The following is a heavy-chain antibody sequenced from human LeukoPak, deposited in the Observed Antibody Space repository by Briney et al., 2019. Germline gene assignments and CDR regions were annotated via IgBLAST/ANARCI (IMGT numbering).Heavy chain of an antibody. CDR2: INPNTGDT. D-gene: IGHD3-10*01. J-gene: IGHJ4*02. CDR3: ARRHDGSGRTFDY. Sequence: ASVKVSCKASGYTFTGYYMHWVRQAPGQGLEWMGWINPNTGDTKYAQKFQGRVTMTRDTSISTAYLQWSSLKASDTAMYYCARRHDGSGRTFDYWGQGTLVTVSS. V-gene: IGHV1-2*02. CDR1: GYTFTGYY.